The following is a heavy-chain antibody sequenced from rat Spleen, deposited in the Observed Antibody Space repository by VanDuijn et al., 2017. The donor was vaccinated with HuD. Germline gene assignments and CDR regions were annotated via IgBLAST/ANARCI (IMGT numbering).Heavy chain of an antibody. Sequence: EVQLVETGGGLVQPGGSLQLSCVASGFTFSGYWMYWIRQAPGEGLEWISFISPDGTTTYYPDSVKGRFTISRDNAENTVYLQMNSLRSEDTATYYCARHGYTTDYLNWFAYWGQGTLVTVSS. CDR1: GFTFSGYW. V-gene: IGHV5-58*01. CDR2: ISPDGTTT. CDR3: ARHGYTTDYLNWFAY. J-gene: IGHJ3*01. D-gene: IGHD1-6*01.